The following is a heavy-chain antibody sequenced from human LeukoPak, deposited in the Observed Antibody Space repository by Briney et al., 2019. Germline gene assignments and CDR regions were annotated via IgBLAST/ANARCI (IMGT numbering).Heavy chain of an antibody. J-gene: IGHJ3*02. D-gene: IGHD1-26*01. V-gene: IGHV3-23*01. CDR1: GFTFSNAW. CDR2: ISGSGGST. CDR3: AKDSGIVGATVPDDAFDI. Sequence: GGSLRLSCAASGFTFSNAWMSWVRQAPGKGLEWVSAISGSGGSTYYADSVKGRFTISRDNSKNTLYLQMNSLRAEDTAVYYCAKDSGIVGATVPDDAFDIWGQGTMVTVSS.